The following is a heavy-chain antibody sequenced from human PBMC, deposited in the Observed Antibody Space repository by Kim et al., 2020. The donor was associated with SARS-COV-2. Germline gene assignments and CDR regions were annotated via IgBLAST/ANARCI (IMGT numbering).Heavy chain of an antibody. J-gene: IGHJ4*02. CDR2: INAGNGNT. V-gene: IGHV1-3*01. CDR3: ARDKGYGFSYFDY. CDR1: GYTFTSYA. Sequence: ASVKVSCKASGYTFTSYAMHWVRQAPGQRLEWMGWINAGNGNTKYSQKFQGRVTITRDTSASTAYMELSSLRSEDTAVYYCARDKGYGFSYFDYWGQGTLVTVSS. D-gene: IGHD5-12*01.